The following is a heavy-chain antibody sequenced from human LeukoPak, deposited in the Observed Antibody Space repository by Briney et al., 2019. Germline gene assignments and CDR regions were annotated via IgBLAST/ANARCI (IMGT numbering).Heavy chain of an antibody. Sequence: GGSLRLSCAASGFTFSDYYMSWIRQAPGKGLEWVSYISSSSSYTNYADSVKGRFTISRDNAKNSLYLQMNSLRAKDTAVYYCARGYCSGGSCYEYPIGYWGQGTLVTVSS. V-gene: IGHV3-11*06. CDR1: GFTFSDYY. CDR2: ISSSSSYT. CDR3: ARGYCSGGSCYEYPIGY. J-gene: IGHJ4*02. D-gene: IGHD2-15*01.